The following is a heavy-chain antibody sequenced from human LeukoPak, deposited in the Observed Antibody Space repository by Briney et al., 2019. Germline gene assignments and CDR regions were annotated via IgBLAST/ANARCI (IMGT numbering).Heavy chain of an antibody. D-gene: IGHD3-22*01. Sequence: GGSLRLSCAASGFTFSSYGMHWVRQAPGKGLEWVAVISYDGSNKYYADSVKGRFTISRDNSKNTLYLQMNSLRAEDTAVYYCAREDDSSGYHWYFDLWGRGTLVTVSS. V-gene: IGHV3-30*03. J-gene: IGHJ2*01. CDR1: GFTFSSYG. CDR2: ISYDGSNK. CDR3: AREDDSSGYHWYFDL.